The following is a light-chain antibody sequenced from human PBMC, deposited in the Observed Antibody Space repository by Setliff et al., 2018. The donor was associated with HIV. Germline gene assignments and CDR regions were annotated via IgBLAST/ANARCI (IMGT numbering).Light chain of an antibody. Sequence: QSVLTQPPSASGSPGQSVTISCTGTASDIGYYTYVSWYQQYPGKAPTLVIYEVSIRPSGISNRFSGSKSGNTASLTISGLQPEDDADYYCTSYTTSSAPLVFGSGTKVTVL. CDR2: EVS. V-gene: IGLV2-14*01. CDR1: ASDIGYYTY. J-gene: IGLJ1*01. CDR3: TSYTTSSAPLV.